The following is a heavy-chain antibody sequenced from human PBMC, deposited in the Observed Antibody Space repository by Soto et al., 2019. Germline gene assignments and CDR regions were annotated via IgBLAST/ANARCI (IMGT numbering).Heavy chain of an antibody. CDR2: IWYDGSNK. J-gene: IGHJ6*02. CDR1: GFTSSSYG. Sequence: GGSLRLSCAASGFTSSSYGMHWVRQAPGKGLEWVAVIWYDGSNKYYADSVKGRFTISRDNSKNTLYLQMNSLRAEDTAVYYCARTESSGWSTRYGMDVWGQGTTVTVSS. CDR3: ARTESSGWSTRYGMDV. V-gene: IGHV3-33*01. D-gene: IGHD6-19*01.